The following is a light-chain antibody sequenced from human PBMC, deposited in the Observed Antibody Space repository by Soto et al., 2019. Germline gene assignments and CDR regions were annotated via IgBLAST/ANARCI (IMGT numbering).Light chain of an antibody. CDR3: QQYGSSPYT. CDR1: QSVTSSY. V-gene: IGKV3-20*01. CDR2: GES. J-gene: IGKJ2*01. Sequence: EIVLTQYPGTLSLSPGERATLSCRASQSVTSSYLAWYQQKPGQAPRLLIYGESSRATGIPDRFSGSGSGTDFTLTISRLEPEDFAVYYCQQYGSSPYTFGQGTKLEIK.